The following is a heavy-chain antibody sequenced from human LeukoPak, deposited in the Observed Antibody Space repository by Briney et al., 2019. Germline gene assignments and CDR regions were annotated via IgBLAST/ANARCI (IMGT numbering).Heavy chain of an antibody. CDR2: IYYSGGT. Sequence: SETLSLTCTVSGASISSYYWSWIRQPPGKGLEWIGYIYYSGGTDYNPSLKSRVTISVDTSKNQFSLKLSSVTAADTAAYYCAREGNWFDPWGRGTLVTVSS. CDR3: AREGNWFDP. J-gene: IGHJ5*02. CDR1: GASISSYY. V-gene: IGHV4-59*01.